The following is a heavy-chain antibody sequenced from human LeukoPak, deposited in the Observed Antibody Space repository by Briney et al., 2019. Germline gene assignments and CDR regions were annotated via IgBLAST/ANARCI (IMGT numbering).Heavy chain of an antibody. CDR1: GYTFTSYA. CDR3: AREGIPMFSPYCSSTSCPFDY. D-gene: IGHD2-2*01. V-gene: IGHV7-4-1*02. CDR2: INTNTGNP. J-gene: IGHJ4*02. Sequence: ASVKVSCKASGYTFTSYAMNWVRQAPGQGLEWMGWINTNTGNPTYAQGFTGRFVFSLDTSVSTAYLQISSLKAEDTAVYYCAREGIPMFSPYCSSTSCPFDYWGQGTLVTVSS.